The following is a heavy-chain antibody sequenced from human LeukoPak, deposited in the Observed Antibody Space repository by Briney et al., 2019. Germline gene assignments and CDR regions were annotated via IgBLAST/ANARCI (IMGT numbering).Heavy chain of an antibody. D-gene: IGHD3-3*01. J-gene: IGHJ4*02. CDR1: GFTFSSYW. CDR3: VKDLVIFGVVIGFDY. CDR2: ISYDGSNK. V-gene: IGHV3-30*18. Sequence: GGSLRLSCAAAGFTFSSYWMSWVRQAPGKGLEWVAFISYDGSNKYYADSVKGRFTIARDNSKNTLYLQMNSLRAEDTAVYYCVKDLVIFGVVIGFDYWGQGTLVTVSS.